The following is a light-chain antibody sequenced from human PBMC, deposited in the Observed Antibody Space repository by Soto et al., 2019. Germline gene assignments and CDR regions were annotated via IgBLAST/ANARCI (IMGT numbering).Light chain of an antibody. V-gene: IGKV2-30*01. Sequence: EVVMTQSPRNLPVTLGQPASISCWSSQGLVYSDGNTDLNWFQQRPGHSPRRLLYKVSFRGSGVPDRFSGSGSGTAFTLTISRVEAEDVGIYYCMQATHWPPYTFGQGTKLEIK. J-gene: IGKJ2*01. CDR2: KVS. CDR1: QGLVYSDGNTD. CDR3: MQATHWPPYT.